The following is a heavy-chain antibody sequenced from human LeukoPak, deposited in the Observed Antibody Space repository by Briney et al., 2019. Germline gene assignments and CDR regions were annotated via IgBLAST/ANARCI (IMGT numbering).Heavy chain of an antibody. Sequence: SGTLSLTCVVAGGSISSTNWWTWVRQPPGEGLEWIGEVHLSGRTNYNPSLESRVTMSVDMSENHISLKLTSVTAADTAVYYCAREGGPYRPLDYSGQGTLVTVSS. J-gene: IGHJ4*02. CDR3: AREGGPYRPLDY. CDR1: GGSISSTNW. V-gene: IGHV4-4*02. CDR2: VHLSGRT.